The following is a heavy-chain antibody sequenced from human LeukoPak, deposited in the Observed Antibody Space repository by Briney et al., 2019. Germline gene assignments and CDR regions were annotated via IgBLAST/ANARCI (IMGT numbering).Heavy chain of an antibody. CDR3: AQIPFRSGDYHFDY. J-gene: IGHJ4*02. D-gene: IGHD3-3*01. V-gene: IGHV3-23*01. CDR1: GFTFSSYA. Sequence: GGSLRLSCAASGFTFSSYAMSWVRQAPGKGLEWVSTISGSGASTYYADSVKGRFTVSRDNSKNTLHLQMKSLRAADTAVYYCAQIPFRSGDYHFDYWGQGTLLTVSS. CDR2: ISGSGAST.